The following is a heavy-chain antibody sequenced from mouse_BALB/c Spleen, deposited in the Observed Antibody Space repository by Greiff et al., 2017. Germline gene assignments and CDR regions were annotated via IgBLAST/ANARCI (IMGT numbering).Heavy chain of an antibody. D-gene: IGHD1-1*01. J-gene: IGHJ2*01. V-gene: IGHV14-3*02. CDR1: GFNIKDTY. Sequence: EVQVVESGAELVKPGASVKLSCTASGFNIKDTYMHWVKQRPEQGLEWIGRIDPANGNTKYDPKFQGKATITADTSSNTAYLQLSSLTSEDTAVYYCARKGLYYGYFDYWGQGTTLTVSS. CDR2: IDPANGNT. CDR3: ARKGLYYGYFDY.